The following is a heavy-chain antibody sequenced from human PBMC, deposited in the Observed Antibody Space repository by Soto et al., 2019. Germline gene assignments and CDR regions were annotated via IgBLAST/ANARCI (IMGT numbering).Heavy chain of an antibody. J-gene: IGHJ6*02. CDR2: IYHSGST. Sequence: QLQLQESGSGLVKPSQTLSLTCAVSGGSISSGGYSWSWIRQPPGKGLEWIGYIYHSGSTYYNPSLKSRATXSXAXXKTQFSLKLSSVTAADTAVYYCARVNYDYVWGSYRPYGMDVWGQGTTVTVSS. CDR1: GGSISSGGYS. V-gene: IGHV4-30-2*01. CDR3: ARVNYDYVWGSYRPYGMDV. D-gene: IGHD3-16*02.